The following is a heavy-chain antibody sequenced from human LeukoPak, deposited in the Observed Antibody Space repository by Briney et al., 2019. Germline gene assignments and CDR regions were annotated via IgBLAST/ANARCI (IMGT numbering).Heavy chain of an antibody. CDR2: IIPILGIA. J-gene: IGHJ4*02. Sequence: SVKVSCEASGGTFSSYAISWVRQAPGQGLEWMGRIIPILGIANYAQKFQGRVTITADKSTSTAYMELSSLRSEDTAVYYCAREDAQTYYYDSSGYLTFDYWGQGTLVTVSS. CDR1: GGTFSSYA. D-gene: IGHD3-22*01. CDR3: AREDAQTYYYDSSGYLTFDY. V-gene: IGHV1-69*04.